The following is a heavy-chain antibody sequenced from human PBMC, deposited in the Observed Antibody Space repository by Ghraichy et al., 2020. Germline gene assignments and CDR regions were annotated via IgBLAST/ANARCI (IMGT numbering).Heavy chain of an antibody. V-gene: IGHV3-53*04. CDR1: GFTVSSNY. CDR3: ARGLSGSYSKSSYWYFDL. CDR2: IYSGGST. D-gene: IGHD1-26*01. Sequence: GGSLRLSCAASGFTVSSNYMSWVRQAPGKGLEWVSVIYSGGSTYYADSVKGRFTISRHNSKNTLYLQMNSLRAEDTAVYYCARGLSGSYSKSSYWYFDLWGRGTLVTVSS. J-gene: IGHJ2*01.